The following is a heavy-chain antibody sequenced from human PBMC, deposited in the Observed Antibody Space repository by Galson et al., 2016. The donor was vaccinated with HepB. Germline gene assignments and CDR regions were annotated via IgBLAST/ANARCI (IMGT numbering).Heavy chain of an antibody. V-gene: IGHV3-23*01. Sequence: SLRLSCAASGFTFSSYAMTWVRQAPGKGLEWVSGISGSGDSAYYEDSVKGRFSISRDNSKNTLYLQMNSLRADDTAVYFCAKDQTTYDPGWYFDIWGRGTLVTVSS. CDR3: AKDQTTYDPGWYFDI. J-gene: IGHJ2*01. CDR2: ISGSGDSA. CDR1: GFTFSSYA. D-gene: IGHD3-3*01.